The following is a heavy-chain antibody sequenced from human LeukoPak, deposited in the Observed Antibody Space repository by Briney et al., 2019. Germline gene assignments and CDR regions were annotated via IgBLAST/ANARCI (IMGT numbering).Heavy chain of an antibody. CDR2: IYTSGST. V-gene: IGHV4-4*07. D-gene: IGHD4-17*01. CDR3: ARARPLDYGDYVSYFDY. J-gene: IGHJ4*02. CDR1: GGSISTYY. Sequence: PSETLSLTCTVSGGSISTYYWSWIRQPAGKGLEWIGRIYTSGSTNHNPSLKSRVTISVDTSKNQFSLKLSSVTAADTAVYYCARARPLDYGDYVSYFDYWGQGTLVTVSS.